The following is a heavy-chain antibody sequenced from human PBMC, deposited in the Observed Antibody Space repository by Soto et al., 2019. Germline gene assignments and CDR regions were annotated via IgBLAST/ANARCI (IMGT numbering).Heavy chain of an antibody. CDR1: GFTFTSCG. Sequence: QVQLVESGGGVVQPGKSLRLSCVASGFTFTSCGMHWVRQAPGKGLEWVAVISYDGTARYYVDSVKGRFTISRDSSKNTVYLQMNSLRAEDTAVYYCVKDSAVVYNYGYFEDWGQGILVTVSS. CDR3: VKDSAVVYNYGYFED. V-gene: IGHV3-30*18. J-gene: IGHJ4*02. CDR2: ISYDGTAR. D-gene: IGHD5-18*01.